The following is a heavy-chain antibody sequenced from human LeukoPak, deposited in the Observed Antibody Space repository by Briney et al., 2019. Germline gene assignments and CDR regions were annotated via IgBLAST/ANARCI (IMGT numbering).Heavy chain of an antibody. CDR2: IYPGDSDT. V-gene: IGHV5-51*01. J-gene: IGHJ4*02. CDR1: GYTFTSYW. CDR3: ARLPSVRGVDRYFDY. D-gene: IGHD3-10*01. Sequence: PGESLKISCKGSGYTFTSYWIGWVRQMPGKGLEWMGIIYPGDSDTRYSPSFQGQVTISVDKSISTAYLQWSSLKASDTATYFCARLPSVRGVDRYFDYWGQGTLVTVSS.